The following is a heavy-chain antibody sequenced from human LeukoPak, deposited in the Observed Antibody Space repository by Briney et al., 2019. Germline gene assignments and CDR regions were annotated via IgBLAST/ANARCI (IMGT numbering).Heavy chain of an antibody. CDR1: GFTFSSYG. Sequence: GRSLRLSRAASGFTFSSYGMHWVRQAPGKGLEWVAVISYDGSNKYYADSVKGRFTISRDNSKNTLYLQMNSLRAEDTAVYYCANSPIGSSGWYDYWGQGTLVTVSS. CDR2: ISYDGSNK. V-gene: IGHV3-30*18. D-gene: IGHD6-19*01. CDR3: ANSPIGSSGWYDY. J-gene: IGHJ4*02.